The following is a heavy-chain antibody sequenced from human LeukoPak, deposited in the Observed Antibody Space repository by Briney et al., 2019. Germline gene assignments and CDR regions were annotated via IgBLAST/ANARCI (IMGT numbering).Heavy chain of an antibody. CDR2: IRSKANSYAT. CDR3: TRRLTTVTPSDYYGMDV. Sequence: GGSLKLSCAASGFTFSGSAMHWVRQASGKGLEWVGRIRSKANSYATAYAASVKGRFTISRDDSKNTAYLQMNSLKTEDTAVYYCTRRLTTVTPSDYYGMDVWGQGTTVTVSS. J-gene: IGHJ6*02. CDR1: GFTFSGSA. D-gene: IGHD4-17*01. V-gene: IGHV3-73*01.